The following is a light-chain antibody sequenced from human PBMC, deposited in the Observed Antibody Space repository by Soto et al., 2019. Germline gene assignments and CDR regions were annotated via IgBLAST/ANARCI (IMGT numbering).Light chain of an antibody. Sequence: DIQMTQSPSTLSASVGDRVTITCRASQSISSWLAWYQQKPGKAPKLLIYKASCLESGVPSRFSGSGSGTEFTLTISRLQPDDFATYYCQQYNSYWTFGQGTKVEIK. CDR1: QSISSW. J-gene: IGKJ1*01. CDR3: QQYNSYWT. V-gene: IGKV1-5*03. CDR2: KAS.